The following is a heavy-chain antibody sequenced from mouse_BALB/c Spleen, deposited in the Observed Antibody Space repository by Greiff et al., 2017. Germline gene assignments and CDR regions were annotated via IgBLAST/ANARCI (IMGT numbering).Heavy chain of an antibody. J-gene: IGHJ4*01. D-gene: IGHD2-10*02. CDR1: GFTFSSYA. V-gene: IGHV5-9-4*01. CDR3: ARGEYGNSPYAMDY. Sequence: EVKLMESGGGLVKPGGSLKLSCAASGFTFSSYAMSWVRQSPEKRLEWVAEISSGGSYTYYPDTVTGRFTISRDNAKNTLYLEMSSLRSEDTAMYYCARGEYGNSPYAMDYWGQGTSVTVSS. CDR2: ISSGGSYT.